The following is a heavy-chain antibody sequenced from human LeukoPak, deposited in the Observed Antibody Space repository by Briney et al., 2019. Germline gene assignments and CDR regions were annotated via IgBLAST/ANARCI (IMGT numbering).Heavy chain of an antibody. CDR3: ARAPSGSYAFDI. V-gene: IGHV1-2*02. D-gene: IGHD1-26*01. CDR2: INPNSGGT. Sequence: ASVTVSCKASGYTFTGYYMHWVRQAPGQGLEWMGWINPNSGGTNYAQKFQGRVTMTRDTSISTAYMELSRLRSDDTAVYYCARAPSGSYAFDIWGQGTMVTVSS. J-gene: IGHJ3*02. CDR1: GYTFTGYY.